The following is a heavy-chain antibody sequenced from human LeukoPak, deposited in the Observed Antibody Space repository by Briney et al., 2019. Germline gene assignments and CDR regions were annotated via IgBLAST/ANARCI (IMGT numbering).Heavy chain of an antibody. CDR2: IYHTGAT. CDR1: GYPIRSGYH. CDR3: SSRRRHTRSANWFDP. J-gene: IGHJ5*02. Sequence: SDILSLSCGFSGYPIRSGYHWVTIRHTPWTALEWIGGIYHTGATYYNRSLRSPVTISVDTSKNQFSLEVNSVTAADTAVYFFSSRRRHTRSANWFDPWGQGTLVTVSS. D-gene: IGHD2-21*01. V-gene: IGHV4-38-2*01.